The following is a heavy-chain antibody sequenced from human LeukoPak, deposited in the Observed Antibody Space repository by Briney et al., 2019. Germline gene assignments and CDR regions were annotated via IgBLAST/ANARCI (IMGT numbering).Heavy chain of an antibody. J-gene: IGHJ6*02. V-gene: IGHV3-30*04. CDR3: AREYGDPSDYGMDV. D-gene: IGHD4-17*01. CDR1: GFTFSSNA. Sequence: PGRSLRLSCAASGFTFSSNAMHWVRQAPGKGLEWVAVISYDGSNKYYADSVKGRFTISRDNSKNTLYLQMNSLRAEDTAVYYCAREYGDPSDYGMDVWGQGTTVTVSS. CDR2: ISYDGSNK.